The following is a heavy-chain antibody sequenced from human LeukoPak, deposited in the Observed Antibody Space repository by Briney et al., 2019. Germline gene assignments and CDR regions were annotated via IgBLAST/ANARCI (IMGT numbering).Heavy chain of an antibody. CDR1: GGSISSGDYS. Sequence: SRTLSLTCTVSGGSISSGDYSRIWIRQPPGKGLEWIGYIYDSGSTYYSPSLKSRVTISVDTSKIQFSLKLSSVTAADTAVYYCARDGPLMAPIPGYGMDVWGQGTTVTVSS. D-gene: IGHD5-12*01. CDR3: ARDGPLMAPIPGYGMDV. V-gene: IGHV4-30-4*01. CDR2: IYDSGST. J-gene: IGHJ6*02.